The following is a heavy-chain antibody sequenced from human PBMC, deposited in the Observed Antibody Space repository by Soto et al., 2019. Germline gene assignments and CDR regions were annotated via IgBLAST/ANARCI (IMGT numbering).Heavy chain of an antibody. CDR2: IIPIFATA. CDR1: GGTFGTYA. V-gene: IGHV1-69*06. D-gene: IGHD2-15*01. CDR3: ARDVRYCSGGSCYSAT. J-gene: IGHJ5*02. Sequence: SVKVSCKASGGTFGTYAISWVRQAPGQGLEWMGGIIPIFATANYAQSLQGRVSITADKSTGTAYMELSSLRYEDTAVYSCARDVRYCSGGSCYSATWGQGTLVTVS.